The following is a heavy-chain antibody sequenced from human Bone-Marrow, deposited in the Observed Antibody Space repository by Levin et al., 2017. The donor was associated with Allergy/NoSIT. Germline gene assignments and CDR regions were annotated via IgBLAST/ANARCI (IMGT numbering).Heavy chain of an antibody. CDR2: IYPGDSDI. CDR3: ARPGAGSGGSHTDDASDI. V-gene: IGHV5-51*01. Sequence: ASVKVSCKGSGYSFRSYWIGWVRQMPGKGLEWMGTIYPGDSDIRYSPSFQGQVNISADKSISTAYLQWSSLKASDTAMYYCARPGAGSGGSHTDDASDIWGQGTMVIVSS. CDR1: GYSFRSYW. D-gene: IGHD6-19*01. J-gene: IGHJ3*02.